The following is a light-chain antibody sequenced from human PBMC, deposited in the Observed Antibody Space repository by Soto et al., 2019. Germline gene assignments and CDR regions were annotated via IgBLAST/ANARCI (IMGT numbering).Light chain of an antibody. Sequence: EIVLTQSPDTLSLSPGERATLSCRASQSVSSYLAWYQQKPGQAPRLLIYDASNRATGIPARFSGSGSGTDFTLTISSLEPEDFPVYYCQQRSNWLTFGGGTKVEIK. J-gene: IGKJ4*01. CDR1: QSVSSY. CDR2: DAS. V-gene: IGKV3-11*01. CDR3: QQRSNWLT.